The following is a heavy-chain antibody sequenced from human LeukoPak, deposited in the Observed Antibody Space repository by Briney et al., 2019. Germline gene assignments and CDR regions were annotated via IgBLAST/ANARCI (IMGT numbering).Heavy chain of an antibody. D-gene: IGHD3-9*01. CDR1: GFTFSSYG. V-gene: IGHV3-30*18. CDR2: ISYDGSNK. CDR3: AKDSLRLRYYDILTGYYIPWGYFDY. J-gene: IGHJ4*02. Sequence: GRSLRLSCAASGFTFSSYGMHWARQAPGKGLEWVAVISYDGSNKYYADSVKGRFTISRDNSKNTLYLQMNSLRAEDTAVYYCAKDSLRLRYYDILTGYYIPWGYFDYWGQGTLVTVSS.